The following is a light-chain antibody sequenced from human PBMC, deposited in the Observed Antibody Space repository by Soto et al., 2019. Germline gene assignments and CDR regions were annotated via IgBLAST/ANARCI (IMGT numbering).Light chain of an antibody. CDR3: SSYTTSSTLI. J-gene: IGLJ2*01. CDR2: DVT. Sequence: QSALTQPASVSGSPGQSITISCTGTSSDVGRYKLVSWYQQHPGKAPKLMIYDVTNRPSGVSNRFSGSQSGNTASLTISGLQAEDEADYYCSSYTTSSTLIFGGGTKPPS. V-gene: IGLV2-14*03. CDR1: SSDVGRYKL.